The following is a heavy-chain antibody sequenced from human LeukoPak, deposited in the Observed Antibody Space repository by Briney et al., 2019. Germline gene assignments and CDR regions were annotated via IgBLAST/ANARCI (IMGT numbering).Heavy chain of an antibody. V-gene: IGHV3-20*04. CDR3: GKVLLWFGVLLQYGMDV. Sequence: GGSLRLSCAASGFIFDVNGMSWVRQAPGRGLEWLSCINWECGSTGYADSRKGRFTISRENSKNTLYLQMNSLRAEDTAVYYCGKVLLWFGVLLQYGMDVWGQGTTVTVSS. CDR2: INWECGST. CDR1: GFIFDVNG. J-gene: IGHJ6*02. D-gene: IGHD3-10*01.